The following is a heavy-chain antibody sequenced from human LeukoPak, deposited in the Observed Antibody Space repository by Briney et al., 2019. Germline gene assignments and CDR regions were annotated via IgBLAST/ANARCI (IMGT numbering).Heavy chain of an antibody. Sequence: GGSLRLSCAASGVTVSSNYMTWVRQAPGKGLEWVSVIYSGGTASYTDSVKGRFTISRHNSKNIVYLQMNSLRADDTAVYYCARDRTPYYYYAMDVWGQGTTVTVSS. CDR1: GVTVSSNY. V-gene: IGHV3-53*04. CDR3: ARDRTPYYYYAMDV. D-gene: IGHD1-14*01. J-gene: IGHJ6*02. CDR2: IYSGGTA.